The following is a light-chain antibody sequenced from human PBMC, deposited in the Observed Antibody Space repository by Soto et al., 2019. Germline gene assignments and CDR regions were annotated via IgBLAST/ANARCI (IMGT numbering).Light chain of an antibody. Sequence: DIQMTQSPSTLSGSVGDRVTITCRASQTISSWLAWYQQKPGKAPKLLIYAASSLQSGVPSRFSGSGAGTDFTLTISSLQPEDFATYYCQQSYSTPITFGQGTRLEIK. V-gene: IGKV1-39*01. CDR3: QQSYSTPIT. CDR2: AAS. J-gene: IGKJ5*01. CDR1: QTISSW.